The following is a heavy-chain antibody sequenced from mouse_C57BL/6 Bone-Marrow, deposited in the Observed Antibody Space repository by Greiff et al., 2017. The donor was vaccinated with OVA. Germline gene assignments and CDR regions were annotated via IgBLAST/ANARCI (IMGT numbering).Heavy chain of an antibody. CDR3: AKHGSSYCWYFDV. J-gene: IGHJ1*03. V-gene: IGHV2-4*01. D-gene: IGHD1-1*01. CDR2: IWSGGST. Sequence: VQLQQSGPGLVQPSQSLSITCTASGFSLTSYGVHWVRQPPGKGLEWLGVIWSGGSTDYNAAFISRLSISKDNSKSQVFFKMNSLQADDTAIYYCAKHGSSYCWYFDVWGTGTTVTVSS. CDR1: GFSLTSYG.